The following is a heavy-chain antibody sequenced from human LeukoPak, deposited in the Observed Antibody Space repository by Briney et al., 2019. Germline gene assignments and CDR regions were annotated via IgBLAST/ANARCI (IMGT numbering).Heavy chain of an antibody. Sequence: KPSETLSLTCTVSGGSISSYYWSWIRQPPGKGLEWIGYIYYSGSTKYNPSLKSRVTISVDTSKSQFSLKLTSVTAADTAVYYCARLGIGVVPSAMLGDYYFDYWGQGTLVTVFS. CDR3: ARLGIGVVPSAMLGDYYFDY. CDR1: GGSISSYY. J-gene: IGHJ4*02. CDR2: IYYSGST. V-gene: IGHV4-59*08. D-gene: IGHD2-2*01.